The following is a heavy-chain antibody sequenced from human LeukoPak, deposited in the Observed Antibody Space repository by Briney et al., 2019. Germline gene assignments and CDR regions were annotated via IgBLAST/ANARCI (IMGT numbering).Heavy chain of an antibody. Sequence: GRSLRLSCAASGFTFSSYGMHWVRQAPGKGLEWVAVIWYDGSNKYYADPVKGRFTISRDNSKNTLYLQMNSLRAEDTAVYYCARDFEQQLPQGSWGQGTLVTVSS. CDR3: ARDFEQQLPQGS. CDR2: IWYDGSNK. D-gene: IGHD6-13*01. J-gene: IGHJ4*02. V-gene: IGHV3-33*01. CDR1: GFTFSSYG.